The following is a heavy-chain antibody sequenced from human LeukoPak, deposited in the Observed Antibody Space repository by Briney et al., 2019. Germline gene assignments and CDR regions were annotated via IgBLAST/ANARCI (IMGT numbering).Heavy chain of an antibody. V-gene: IGHV1-18*01. J-gene: IGHJ6*02. CDR3: AREVDCSTTNCYALGYYGMEV. Sequence: ASVKVSCKGSGYTFTSYSISWVRQAPGQGLEWMGWNSADNGNTKYAQKLQGRVTVTTDTSTSTAYMELRSLRSDDTAVYYCAREVDCSTTNCYALGYYGMEVWGQGTTVTVSS. CDR2: NSADNGNT. D-gene: IGHD2-2*01. CDR1: GYTFTSYS.